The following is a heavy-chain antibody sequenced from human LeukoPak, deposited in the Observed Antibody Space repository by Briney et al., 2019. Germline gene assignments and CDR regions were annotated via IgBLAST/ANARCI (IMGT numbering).Heavy chain of an antibody. J-gene: IGHJ4*02. CDR2: IYHSGST. Sequence: PSETLSLTCTVSGGSISSGGYYWSWIRQPPGKGLEWIGYIYHSGSTYYNPSLKSRVTISVDRSKNQFSLKLSSVTAADTAVYYCARDAHYDFWSGRYFDYWGQGTLVTVSS. CDR3: ARDAHYDFWSGRYFDY. CDR1: GGSISSGGYY. D-gene: IGHD3-3*01. V-gene: IGHV4-30-2*01.